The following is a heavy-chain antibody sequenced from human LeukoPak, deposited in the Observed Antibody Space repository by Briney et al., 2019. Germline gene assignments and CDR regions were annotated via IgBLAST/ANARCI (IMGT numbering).Heavy chain of an antibody. J-gene: IGHJ6*04. CDR1: GFTFTSSA. CDR2: IFVGRGNT. D-gene: IGHD3-10*01. V-gene: IGHV1-58*01. Sequence: SVKVSCKASGFTFTSSAVQWARQARGQRLEWMGWIFVGRGNTNYAQKFQERVTITRDMSTSTAYMELSSLRSEDTAVYYCAAESSRYYGSGSYYRYYYYGMDVWGKGTTVTVSS. CDR3: AAESSRYYGSGSYYRYYYYGMDV.